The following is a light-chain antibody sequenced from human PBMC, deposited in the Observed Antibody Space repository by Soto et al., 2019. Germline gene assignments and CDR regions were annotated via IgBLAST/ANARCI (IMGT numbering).Light chain of an antibody. CDR2: EVT. J-gene: IGLJ1*01. CDR1: SSDVGGYNY. Sequence: QSALTQPASVSGSPGQSITISCTGTSSDVGGYNYVCWYQHHPGKAPKLMIYEVTTRPSGISNRFSGSKSGNTASLTISGLEAEDEDDYYCSSSTYRTTNPWVFGTGTKLTVL. CDR3: SSSTYRTTNPWV. V-gene: IGLV2-14*01.